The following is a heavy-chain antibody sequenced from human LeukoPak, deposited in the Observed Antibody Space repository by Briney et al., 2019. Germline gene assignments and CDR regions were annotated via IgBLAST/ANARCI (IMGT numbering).Heavy chain of an antibody. CDR2: IYGGSRT. CDR3: ARDRVSSWYYFDY. CDR1: GFTVSSNY. D-gene: IGHD6-13*01. Sequence: PGGSLRLSCAASGFTVSSNYMSWVRQAPGKGLEWVSVIYGGSRTLYSDSVKGRFTISRDISKNTVYLQMSNLRAEDMAVYYCARDRVSSWYYFDYWGQGTLVTDSS. V-gene: IGHV3-66*01. J-gene: IGHJ4*02.